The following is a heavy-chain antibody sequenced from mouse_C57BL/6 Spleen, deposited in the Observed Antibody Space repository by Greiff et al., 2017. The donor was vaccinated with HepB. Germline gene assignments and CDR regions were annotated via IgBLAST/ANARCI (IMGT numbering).Heavy chain of an antibody. CDR3: AQFITTVVAPDY. CDR1: GYAFSSSW. V-gene: IGHV1-82*01. D-gene: IGHD1-1*01. Sequence: VQLQPSGPELVKPGASVKISCKASGYAFSSSWMNWVKQRPGKGLEWIGRIYPGDGDTNYNGKFKGKATLTADKSSSTAYMQLSSLTSEDSAVYFCAQFITTVVAPDYWGQGTTLTVSS. CDR2: IYPGDGDT. J-gene: IGHJ2*01.